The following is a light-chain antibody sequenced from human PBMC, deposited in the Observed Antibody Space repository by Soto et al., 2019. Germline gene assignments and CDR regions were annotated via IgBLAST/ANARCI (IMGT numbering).Light chain of an antibody. J-gene: IGKJ4*01. CDR3: QQYHNWPPLT. Sequence: EIVMTQSPATLSVSPGERATLSCRASQSVSSNLAWYQQKPGQAPRLLIYGASTRATGIPARFSGSGSGTEFTLNISSLQSEDFAVYYCQQYHNWPPLTFGGGTKVEIK. CDR1: QSVSSN. CDR2: GAS. V-gene: IGKV3-15*01.